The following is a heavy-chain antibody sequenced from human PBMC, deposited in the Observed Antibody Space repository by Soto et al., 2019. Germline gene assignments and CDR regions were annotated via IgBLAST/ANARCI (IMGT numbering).Heavy chain of an antibody. V-gene: IGHV1-18*01. CDR2: VRGDNGHT. J-gene: IGHJ5*02. CDR3: ARDLGYGRSGPCYRQWFDP. D-gene: IGHD2-2*01. Sequence: QVQLVQSGAEVQKPGASVKVSCKASGYTFTTLGISWVRQVPGQGLEWMGWVRGDNGHTNYAQSPPERVSMTTDTCTNTTDMELRSLRSTDTAVYSCARDLGYGRSGPCYRQWFDPWGQGTLVIVSS. CDR1: GYTFTTLG.